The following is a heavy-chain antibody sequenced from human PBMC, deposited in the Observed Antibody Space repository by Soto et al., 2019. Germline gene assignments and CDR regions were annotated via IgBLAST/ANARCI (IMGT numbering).Heavy chain of an antibody. V-gene: IGHV1-8*01. CDR3: AREMDVVVPAGWFDP. CDR1: GYTFTSYD. J-gene: IGHJ5*02. D-gene: IGHD2-2*01. CDR2: MNPNSGNT. Sequence: ASVKVSCKASGYTFTSYDINWVRQATGQGLEWTGWMNPNSGNTGYAQKFQGRVTMTRNTSISTAYMELSSLRSEDTAVYYCAREMDVVVPAGWFDPWGQGTLVTVSS.